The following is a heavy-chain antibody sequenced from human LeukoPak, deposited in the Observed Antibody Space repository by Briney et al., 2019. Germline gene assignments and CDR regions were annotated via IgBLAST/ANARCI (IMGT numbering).Heavy chain of an antibody. CDR1: GGSFSSYY. V-gene: IGHV4-34*01. Sequence: SETLSLTCAVYGGSFSSYYWSWIRQPPGKGLEWIGKTNHGGSTNYNPSLKSRVTISVDMSKNQFSLKLSSVTAADTAVYYCARLIYYDSSGYLDCWGQGSLVTVSS. CDR3: ARLIYYDSSGYLDC. D-gene: IGHD3-22*01. CDR2: TNHGGST. J-gene: IGHJ4*02.